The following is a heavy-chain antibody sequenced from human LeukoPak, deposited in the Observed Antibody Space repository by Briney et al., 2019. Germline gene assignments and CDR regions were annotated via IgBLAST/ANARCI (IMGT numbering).Heavy chain of an antibody. CDR2: IYPGDSDT. CDR1: GYSFTSYW. J-gene: IGHJ4*02. V-gene: IGHV5-51*01. CDR3: ARIYYDSSGYYYPFDY. D-gene: IGHD3-22*01. Sequence: GESLQISCKGSGYSFTSYWIGWVRQLPGKGLEWMGIIYPGDSDTRYSPSFQGQVTISADKSISTAYLRWSSLKASDTAMYYCARIYYDSSGYYYPFDYWGQGTLVTVSS.